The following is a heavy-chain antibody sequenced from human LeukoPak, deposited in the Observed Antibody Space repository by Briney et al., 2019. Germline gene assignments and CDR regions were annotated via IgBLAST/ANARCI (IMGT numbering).Heavy chain of an antibody. CDR2: IRYDGSNK. CDR1: GFTFSSYG. D-gene: IGHD3-3*01. V-gene: IGHV3-30*02. CDR3: AKGPAPFGVVLDY. J-gene: IGHJ4*02. Sequence: GGSLRLSCAASGFTFSSYGMHWVRQAPGKGLEWVAFIRYDGSNKYYADSVKGRFTISRDNSKNTLYLQMNSLRAEDTAVYYCAKGPAPFGVVLDYWGQGTLVTVSS.